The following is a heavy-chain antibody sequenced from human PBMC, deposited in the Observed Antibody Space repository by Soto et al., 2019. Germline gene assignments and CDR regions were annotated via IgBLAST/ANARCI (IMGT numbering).Heavy chain of an antibody. CDR2: INSDGSST. CDR3: ARGGNDYGDPLPHYFDY. Sequence: GGSLRLSCAASGFTFSSYWMHWVRQAPGKGLVWVSRINSDGSSTSYADSVKGRFTISRDNAKNTLYLQMNSLRAEDTAVYYCARGGNDYGDPLPHYFDYWGQGTLVTVSS. J-gene: IGHJ4*02. CDR1: GFTFSSYW. V-gene: IGHV3-74*01. D-gene: IGHD4-17*01.